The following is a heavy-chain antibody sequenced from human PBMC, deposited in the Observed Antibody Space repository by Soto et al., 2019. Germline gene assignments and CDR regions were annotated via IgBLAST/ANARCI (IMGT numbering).Heavy chain of an antibody. CDR3: ARDLGRLSYDFWTGYRRGMDV. CDR1: GGTFSSYA. V-gene: IGHV1-69*13. CDR2: IIPIFGTA. Sequence: GASVKVSCKASGGTFSSYAISWVRQAPGQGLEWMGGIIPIFGTANYAQKFQGRVTTTADESMSTAYMELSSLRSEDTAVYYCARDLGRLSYDFWTGYRRGMDVWGQGTTVTVSS. J-gene: IGHJ6*02. D-gene: IGHD3-3*01.